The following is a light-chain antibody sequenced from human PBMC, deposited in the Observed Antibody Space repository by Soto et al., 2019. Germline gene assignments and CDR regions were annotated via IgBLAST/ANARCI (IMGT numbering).Light chain of an antibody. V-gene: IGLV2-14*01. J-gene: IGLJ1*01. Sequence: QAAMTQPASVSATPGHAVTISGTGSCRDIGAYNSVSWYREHAGKAPKLIVFQVSFRPAAVSDRFSGSKSNNTVSLTSSGLQTEDEADYFCLSYTTSSTFVFGTRTKVTV. CDR1: CRDIGAYNS. CDR2: QVS. CDR3: LSYTTSSTFV.